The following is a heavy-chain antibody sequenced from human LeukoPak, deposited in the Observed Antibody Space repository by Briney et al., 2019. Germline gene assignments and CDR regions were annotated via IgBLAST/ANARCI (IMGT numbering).Heavy chain of an antibody. J-gene: IGHJ4*02. V-gene: IGHV3-33*01. CDR3: ARERRIAVAGLDY. CDR2: IWYDGSNK. D-gene: IGHD6-19*01. Sequence: GRSLRLSCAASGFTFSSYGMRWVHQAPGKGLEWVAVIWYDGSNKYYADSVKGRFTISRDNSKNTLYLQMNSLRAEDTAVYYCARERRIAVAGLDYWGQGTLVTVSS. CDR1: GFTFSSYG.